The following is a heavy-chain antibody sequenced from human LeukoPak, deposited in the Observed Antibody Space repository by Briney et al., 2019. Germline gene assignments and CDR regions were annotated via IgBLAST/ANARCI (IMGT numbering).Heavy chain of an antibody. CDR1: GGPISNYY. V-gene: IGHV4-59*01. CDR2: IYYSGST. CDR3: ARERDSSSVGCFDP. J-gene: IGHJ5*02. Sequence: SETLSLTCNDSGGPISNYYWSWIRQPPGKGLDGSGYIYYSGSTNYNPSLKSRVTISVDTSKNQFSLKLRSVNAAATPVYYCARERDSSSVGCFDPWAQGTLATVPS. D-gene: IGHD6-13*01.